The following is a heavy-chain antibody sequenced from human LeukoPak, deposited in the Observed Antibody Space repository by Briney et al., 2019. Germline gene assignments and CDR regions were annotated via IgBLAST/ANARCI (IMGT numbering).Heavy chain of an antibody. CDR2: IYYSGST. Sequence: PSETLSLTCTVSGGSISSYYWSWIRQPPGKGLEWIGYIYYSGSTNYNPSLKSRVTISVDTSKNQFSLKLSSVTAADTAVYYCARHSGYYDSSGRPWVAFDIWGQGTMVTVSS. CDR3: ARHSGYYDSSGRPWVAFDI. D-gene: IGHD3-22*01. J-gene: IGHJ3*02. V-gene: IGHV4-59*08. CDR1: GGSISSYY.